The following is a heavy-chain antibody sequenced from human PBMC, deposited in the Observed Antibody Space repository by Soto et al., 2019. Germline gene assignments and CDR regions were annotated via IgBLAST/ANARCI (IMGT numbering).Heavy chain of an antibody. D-gene: IGHD1-26*01. CDR3: ARARIVGATTPFDAFDI. V-gene: IGHV3-23*01. CDR1: GFTFSSYA. CDR2: ISGSGGST. J-gene: IGHJ3*02. Sequence: PGGSLRLSCAASGFTFSSYAMSWVRQAPGKGLEWVSAISGSGGSTYYADSVKGRFTISRDNSKNTLYLQMNSLRAEDTAVYYCARARIVGATTPFDAFDIWGQGTMVTVS.